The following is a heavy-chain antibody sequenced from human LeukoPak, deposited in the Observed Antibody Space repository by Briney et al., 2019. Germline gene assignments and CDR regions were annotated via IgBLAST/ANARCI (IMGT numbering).Heavy chain of an antibody. D-gene: IGHD3-16*01. V-gene: IGHV1-3*01. Sequence: ASVKASCKASGYAFTSYAMHWVRQAPGQRLEWMGWINAGNGNTKYSQNLQGRVTITRDTSTNTVYMEMSSLISEDTAVYYCARVGFGEPFHYWGQGTLVTVSS. CDR1: GYAFTSYA. CDR2: INAGNGNT. J-gene: IGHJ4*02. CDR3: ARVGFGEPFHY.